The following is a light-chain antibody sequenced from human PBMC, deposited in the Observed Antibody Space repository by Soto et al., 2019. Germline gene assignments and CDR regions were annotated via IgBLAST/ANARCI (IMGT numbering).Light chain of an antibody. V-gene: IGKV1D-12*01. Sequence: DIQLTQSPSSVSASVGDSVTLTCRASQGISRWLAWYQQKPGKAPKLLIYAASSMETGDPSKFSGSGSGTEFTLTIIGLQPEDCATDYCQQRNNIPVTFGQGTRLE. CDR2: AAS. J-gene: IGKJ5*01. CDR1: QGISRW. CDR3: QQRNNIPVT.